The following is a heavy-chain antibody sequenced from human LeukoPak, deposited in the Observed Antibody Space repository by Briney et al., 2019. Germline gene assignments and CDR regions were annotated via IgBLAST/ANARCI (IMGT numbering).Heavy chain of an antibody. CDR3: IRGAASGSYYGFDV. D-gene: IGHD1-26*01. V-gene: IGHV3-73*01. J-gene: IGHJ6*02. CDR1: GFTFGGST. Sequence: GGSLRLTCAASGFTFGGSTMHWVRQASGKGLEWVGRIRSKANNYATAYATSVKGRFTLSRDDSKNTAYLQMNSLKTEDTAVYYCIRGAASGSYYGFDVWGQGATVTVSS. CDR2: IRSKANNYAT.